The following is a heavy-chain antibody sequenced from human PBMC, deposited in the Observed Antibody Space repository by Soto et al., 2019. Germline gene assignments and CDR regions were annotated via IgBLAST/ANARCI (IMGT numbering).Heavy chain of an antibody. CDR3: TRDPRITDF. Sequence: QVRLVESGGGLVKPEVSLTLSCAASGFSLRDYYMTWIRQAPGKGLELLSYINPGGDVIKYVDSVKGRFTISRDNATNSLYLHMNNLRAEDTAVYSCTRDPRITDFWGQGTLVTVSS. CDR2: INPGGDVI. J-gene: IGHJ4*02. D-gene: IGHD3-16*01. CDR1: GFSLRDYY. V-gene: IGHV3-11*01.